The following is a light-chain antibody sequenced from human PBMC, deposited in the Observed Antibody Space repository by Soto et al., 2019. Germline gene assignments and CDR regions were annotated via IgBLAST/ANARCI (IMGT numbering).Light chain of an antibody. Sequence: EIGLTQSPATLSLSPGERATLSCRASQSFSSYLAWYQQKPGQAPRLLIYDASNRATGIPARFSGSGSGTDFTLTISSLEPEDFAVYYCQQRSNWPPWTFGQGTKV. CDR1: QSFSSY. V-gene: IGKV3-11*01. J-gene: IGKJ1*01. CDR2: DAS. CDR3: QQRSNWPPWT.